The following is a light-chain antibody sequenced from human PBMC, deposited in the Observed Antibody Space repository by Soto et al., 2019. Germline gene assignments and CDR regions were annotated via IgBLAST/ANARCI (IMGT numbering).Light chain of an antibody. CDR3: QQYNSYPRT. J-gene: IGKJ1*01. CDR2: DAS. CDR1: QSISSW. Sequence: DIQMTQSPSTLSASVGDRVTITCRASQSISSWLAWYQQKPGKAPKLLIYDASSLESGVTSRFSGSGSGTEFTLTISSLQPDDFATSYCQQYNSYPRTFGQGTKVEIK. V-gene: IGKV1-5*01.